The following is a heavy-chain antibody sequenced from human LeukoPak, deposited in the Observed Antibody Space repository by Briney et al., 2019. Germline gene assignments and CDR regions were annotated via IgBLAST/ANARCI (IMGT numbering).Heavy chain of an antibody. V-gene: IGHV4-61*02. D-gene: IGHD2-21*02. CDR1: GGSISRGSYY. Sequence: SETLSLTCTVSGGSISRGSYYWSWIRQPAGKGLEWIGRIYTTGSTNYNPSLKSRVTISIDTSKNQFSLKLSSVTAADTAVYYCAREEYCGGDCYSGFDYWGQGTLVTVSS. CDR3: AREEYCGGDCYSGFDY. CDR2: IYTTGST. J-gene: IGHJ4*02.